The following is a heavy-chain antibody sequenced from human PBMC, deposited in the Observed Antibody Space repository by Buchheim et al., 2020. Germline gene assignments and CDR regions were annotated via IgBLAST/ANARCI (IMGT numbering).Heavy chain of an antibody. CDR1: GGSFSGYY. CDR3: ARVGWLPRYNWFDP. Sequence: QVQLQQWGAGLLKPSETLSLTCAVYGGSFSGYYWSWIRQPPGKGLEWIGEINLSGSTNSNPSLKSRVTISVDTSKNQFSLQLSSVTAADTAVYYCARVGWLPRYNWFDPWGQGTL. D-gene: IGHD5-24*01. CDR2: INLSGST. V-gene: IGHV4-34*01. J-gene: IGHJ5*02.